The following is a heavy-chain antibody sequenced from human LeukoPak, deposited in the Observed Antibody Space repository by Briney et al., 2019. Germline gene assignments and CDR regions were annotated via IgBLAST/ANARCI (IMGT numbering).Heavy chain of an antibody. CDR3: ARDRLDYGDYVEVDY. J-gene: IGHJ4*02. Sequence: SVKVSCKASGGTFSSYTISWVRQAPGQGLEWMGRIIPILGIANYAQKFHGGVTITADKSTSTAYMELSSLRSEDTAVYYCARDRLDYGDYVEVDYWGQGTLVTVSS. V-gene: IGHV1-69*04. CDR1: GGTFSSYT. D-gene: IGHD4-17*01. CDR2: IIPILGIA.